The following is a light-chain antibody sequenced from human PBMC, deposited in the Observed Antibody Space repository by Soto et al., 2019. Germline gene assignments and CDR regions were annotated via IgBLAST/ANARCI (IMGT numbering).Light chain of an antibody. CDR2: DAS. J-gene: IGKJ1*01. Sequence: DLEVTQSQSTLSASVGDRVTITCRASQNINYWLAWYQQKPGKAPKVLIYDASSLESGVPSRFRGSGSGTEFTLTISSLQPDDFATYYCQQYNTYWTSGQGTKVDI. CDR3: QQYNTYWT. CDR1: QNINYW. V-gene: IGKV1-5*01.